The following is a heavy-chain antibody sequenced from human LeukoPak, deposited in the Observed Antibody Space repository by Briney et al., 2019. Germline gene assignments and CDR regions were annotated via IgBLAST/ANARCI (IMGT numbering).Heavy chain of an antibody. V-gene: IGHV3-7*05. CDR1: GFIFSGYW. J-gene: IGHJ6*02. Sequence: GGSLRLSCAGSGFIFSGYWMSWVRQTPGKGLEWVANIKEDGSQKYYVDSVKGRFTISRDNSKNTMYLQMNSLRAEDTAVYYCARDLEVRGGAAAGRPYYYYYAMDVWGQGTTVTVSS. CDR2: IKEDGSQK. CDR3: ARDLEVRGGAAAGRPYYYYYAMDV. D-gene: IGHD6-13*01.